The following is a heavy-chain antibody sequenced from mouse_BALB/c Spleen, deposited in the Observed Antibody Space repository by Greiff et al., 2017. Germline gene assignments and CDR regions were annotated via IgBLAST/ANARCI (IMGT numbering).Heavy chain of an antibody. D-gene: IGHD2-3*01. J-gene: IGHJ3*01. CDR2: INPYNDGT. CDR1: GYTFTSYV. CDR3: ARYDGYYEAWFAY. Sequence: EVKLVESGPELVKPGASVKMSCKASGYTFTSYVMHWVKQKPGQGLEWIGYINPYNDGTKYNEKFKGKATLTSDKSSSTAYMELSSLTSEDSAVYYCARYDGYYEAWFAYWGQGTLVTVSA. V-gene: IGHV1-14*01.